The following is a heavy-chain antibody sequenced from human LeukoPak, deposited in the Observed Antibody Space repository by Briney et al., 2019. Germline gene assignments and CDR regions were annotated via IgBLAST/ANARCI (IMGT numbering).Heavy chain of an antibody. D-gene: IGHD1-1*01. CDR2: IYYSGST. Sequence: SETLSLTCTVSGGSISSYYWSWIRQPPRLGLVLIGYIYYSGSTYYNPSLKSRVTISVDTSKNLFSLKLSSVTAADTAVYYCARVQRPLDGADYWGQGTLVTVSS. CDR3: ARVQRPLDGADY. V-gene: IGHV4-59*01. CDR1: GGSISSYY. J-gene: IGHJ4*02.